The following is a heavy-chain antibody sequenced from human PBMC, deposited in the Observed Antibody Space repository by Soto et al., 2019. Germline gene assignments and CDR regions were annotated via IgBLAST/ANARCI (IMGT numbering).Heavy chain of an antibody. V-gene: IGHV2-5*01. CDR1: GFSLTTTGVG. Sequence: QITLKESGPTLVKPTQTLTLTCTFSGFSLTTTGVGVGWIRQSPGKALEWLALIYWNDQKRYNPSLQSRLSITKATSTIQVVLTLTDMDPVDTATYYCAHRGATVTSIWFDPWGQGTLVTVSS. D-gene: IGHD4-17*01. CDR2: IYWNDQK. J-gene: IGHJ5*02. CDR3: AHRGATVTSIWFDP.